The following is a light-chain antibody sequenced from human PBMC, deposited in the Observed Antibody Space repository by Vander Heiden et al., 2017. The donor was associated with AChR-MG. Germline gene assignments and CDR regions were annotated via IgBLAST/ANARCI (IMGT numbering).Light chain of an antibody. V-gene: IGLV1-40*01. CDR1: SPNIGAGYD. J-gene: IGLJ3*02. CDR3: QSYDNSLSGSWV. CDR2: GSS. Sequence: QSVLTQPLPVPGAPGLMVTISCTGSSPNIGAGYDVHWYQRVPGTAPNLLIYGSSNRPSGVPDRFSGSKSGTSASLAITGLQAEDEADYYCQSYDNSLSGSWVFGGGTKLTVL.